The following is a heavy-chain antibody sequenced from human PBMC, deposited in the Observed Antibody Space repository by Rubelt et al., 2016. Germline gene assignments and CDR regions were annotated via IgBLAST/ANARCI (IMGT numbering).Heavy chain of an antibody. CDR1: GGSFSGYY. CDR3: ATGGPASGSYPGRFDH. D-gene: IGHD1-26*01. J-gene: IGHJ4*02. V-gene: IGHV4-34*01. Sequence: QVQLQQWGAGLLKPSETLSLTCAVYGGSFSGYYWSWIRQPPGKGLEWIGEINHSGSTNYNPSLKSRVTISLDTSKNQYSLAGSAVTGADTAVYYCATGGPASGSYPGRFDHWWQGTLVTVSS. CDR2: INHSGST.